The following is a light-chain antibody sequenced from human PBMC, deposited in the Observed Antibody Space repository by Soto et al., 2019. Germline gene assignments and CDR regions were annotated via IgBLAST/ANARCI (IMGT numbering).Light chain of an antibody. V-gene: IGKV1-39*01. J-gene: IGKJ1*01. CDR1: QSIDSY. Sequence: DIQMTQSPSSLSASVGDRVTITCRASQSIDSYLSWYSQRSGKAPKLLIYDASSLQSGVPSRFSGSGSGTEFTLTISSLQPEDFATYYCQQSYITPWTFGQGTKVEIK. CDR3: QQSYITPWT. CDR2: DAS.